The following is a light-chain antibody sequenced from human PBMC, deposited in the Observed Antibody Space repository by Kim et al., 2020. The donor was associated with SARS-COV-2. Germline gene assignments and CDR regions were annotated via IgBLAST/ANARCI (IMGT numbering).Light chain of an antibody. CDR2: QDN. CDR3: QAWDSTTVV. J-gene: IGLJ2*01. Sequence: SYELTQPPSVSVSPGQTASITCSGDELGNKYACWYQQKPGQSPVLVMYQDNKRPSGIPERLSGSNSGNTATLTISGAQAMDEGDYFCQAWDSTTVVFGGGTQLTVL. V-gene: IGLV3-1*01. CDR1: ELGNKY.